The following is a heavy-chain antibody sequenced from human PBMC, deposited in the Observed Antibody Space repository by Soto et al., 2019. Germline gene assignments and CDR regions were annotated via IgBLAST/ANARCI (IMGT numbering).Heavy chain of an antibody. D-gene: IGHD3-22*01. CDR2: ISSSGSTI. CDR1: GFTFSSYE. Sequence: LRLSCAASGFTFSSYEMNWVRQAPGKGLEWVSYISSSGSTIYYADSVKGRFTISRDNAKNSLYLQMNSLRAEDTAVYYCARSPYYYDSSGYYYYYYYGMDVWGQGTTVTVSS. CDR3: ARSPYYYDSSGYYYYYYYGMDV. J-gene: IGHJ6*02. V-gene: IGHV3-48*03.